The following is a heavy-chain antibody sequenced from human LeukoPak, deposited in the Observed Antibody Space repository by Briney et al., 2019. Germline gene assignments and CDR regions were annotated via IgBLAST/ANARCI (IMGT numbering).Heavy chain of an antibody. D-gene: IGHD6-25*01. J-gene: IGHJ4*02. CDR3: PSRRAADNIDY. V-gene: IGHV3-48*03. CDR1: GFIFSNYE. Sequence: PGGSLRLSCAASGFIFSNYEMNWVRQAPGKGLEWLSHIDSGGSATKYADSVRGRFTVSRDNGKNTLHLQMNGLRAEDTAVYFCPSRRAADNIDYWGQGTLVTVSS. CDR2: IDSGGSAT.